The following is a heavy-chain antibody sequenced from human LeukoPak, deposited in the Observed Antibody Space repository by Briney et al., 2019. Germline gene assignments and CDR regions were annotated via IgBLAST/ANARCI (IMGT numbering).Heavy chain of an antibody. D-gene: IGHD1-26*01. CDR1: GFTFSSYA. J-gene: IGHJ4*02. Sequence: GGSLRLSCAASGFTFSSYAMHWVRQAPGKGLEWVAVISYDGSNKYYADSVEGRFTISRDNSKNTLYLQMNSLRAEDTAVYYCARAIRIGAPSVNWGQGTLVTVSS. CDR3: ARAIRIGAPSVN. V-gene: IGHV3-30*04. CDR2: ISYDGSNK.